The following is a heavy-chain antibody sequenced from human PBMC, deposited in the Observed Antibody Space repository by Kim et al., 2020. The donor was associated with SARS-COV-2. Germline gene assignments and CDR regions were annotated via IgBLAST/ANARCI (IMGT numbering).Heavy chain of an antibody. CDR3: ARDTAARPPRIRNYYYYG. CDR1: GGSISSYY. V-gene: IGHV4-4*07. J-gene: IGHJ6*01. D-gene: IGHD6-6*01. CDR2: IYTSGST. Sequence: SETLSLTCTVSGGSISSYYWSWIRQPAGKGLEWIGRIYTSGSTNYNPSLKSRVTMSVDTSKNQFSLKPSSVTAADPAVYSCARDTAARPPRIRNYYYYG.